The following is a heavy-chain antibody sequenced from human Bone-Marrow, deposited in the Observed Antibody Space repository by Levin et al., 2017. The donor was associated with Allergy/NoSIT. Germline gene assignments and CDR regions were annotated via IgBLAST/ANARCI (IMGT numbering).Heavy chain of an antibody. V-gene: IGHV4-39*01. Sequence: SETLSLTCTVSGASISTNNYYWGWIRQPPGEALEWIGGIHYSGITYYNPSLKSRVSISVDTSKNQFSLKVPSVTAADTAVYHCARHGMGYCSGNPCYGHVAADVWGQATTVTVSS. J-gene: IGHJ6*02. CDR1: GASISTNNYY. CDR2: IHYSGIT. D-gene: IGHD2-15*01. CDR3: ARHGMGYCSGNPCYGHVAADV.